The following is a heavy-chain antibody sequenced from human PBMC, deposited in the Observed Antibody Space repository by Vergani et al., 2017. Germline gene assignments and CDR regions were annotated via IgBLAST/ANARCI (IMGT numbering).Heavy chain of an antibody. V-gene: IGHV4-4*07. Sequence: QVQMQESGPGLVKTSETLSLTCSASGTPISYWCWGWLRQPAGKGLEWIGRLCPSGSTNYKPSLKSRVTMSIDTSKNQFSLTLTSVTAADTAVYYCATGAGPFDIWGQGTLVTVSS. CDR3: ATGAGPFDI. CDR1: GTPISYWC. CDR2: LCPSGST. D-gene: IGHD7-27*01. J-gene: IGHJ4*02.